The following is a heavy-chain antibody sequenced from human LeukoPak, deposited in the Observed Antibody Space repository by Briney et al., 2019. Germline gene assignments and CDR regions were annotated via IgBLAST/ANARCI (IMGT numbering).Heavy chain of an antibody. CDR1: GFTFDDYA. CDR3: ARERGYCSSTSCCYYYYGMDV. V-gene: IGHV3-43*02. CDR2: ISGDGGST. Sequence: PGGSLRLSCAASGFTFDDYAMHWVRQAPGKGLEWVSLISGDGGSTYYADSVKGRFTISRDNSKNSLYLQMNSLRTEDTALYYCARERGYCSSTSCCYYYYGMDVWGQGTTVTVSS. D-gene: IGHD2-2*01. J-gene: IGHJ6*02.